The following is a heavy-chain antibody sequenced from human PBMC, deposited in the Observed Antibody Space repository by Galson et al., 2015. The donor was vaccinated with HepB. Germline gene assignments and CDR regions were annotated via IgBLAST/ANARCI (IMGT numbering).Heavy chain of an antibody. CDR3: ARLVAVAASGDNPFDP. J-gene: IGHJ5*02. D-gene: IGHD2-21*02. CDR1: GYTFDTYG. CDR2: IRVSNGNT. Sequence: SCKAVGYTFDTYGISWGRQTPGQGLEWMGWIRVSNGNTTYAQKFQDRVTMTADRGASTAYLEVTSLRSEDTAVYYCARLVAVAASGDNPFDPWGQGTLVTVSS. V-gene: IGHV1-18*01.